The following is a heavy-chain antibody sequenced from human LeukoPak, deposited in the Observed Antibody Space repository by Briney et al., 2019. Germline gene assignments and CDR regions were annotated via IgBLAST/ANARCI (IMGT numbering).Heavy chain of an antibody. CDR3: ARDPRYCSGGSCYSGGPDY. CDR2: IYYSGST. V-gene: IGHV4-31*03. D-gene: IGHD2-15*01. CDR1: GGSISSGGYY. J-gene: IGHJ4*02. Sequence: SETLSLTCTVSGGSISSGGYYWSWIRQHPGKGLEWIGYIYYSGSTYYNPSLKSRVTISVDTPKNQFSLKLSSVTAADTAVYYCARDPRYCSGGSCYSGGPDYWGQGTLVTVSS.